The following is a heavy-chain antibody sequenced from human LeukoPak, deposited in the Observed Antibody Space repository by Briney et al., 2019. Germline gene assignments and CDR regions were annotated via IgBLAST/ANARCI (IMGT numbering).Heavy chain of an antibody. CDR1: GFTFSSYG. V-gene: IGHV3-33*01. CDR2: IWYDGSNK. J-gene: IGHJ6*02. D-gene: IGHD6-19*01. Sequence: GRSLRLSCAASGFTFSSYGMHWVRQAPGKGLEWVAVIWYDGSNKYYADSVKGRFTISRDNSKNTLYLQMNSLRAEDTAVYYCARGPRQWLDYYYYGMDVWGQGTTVTVSS. CDR3: ARGPRQWLDYYYYGMDV.